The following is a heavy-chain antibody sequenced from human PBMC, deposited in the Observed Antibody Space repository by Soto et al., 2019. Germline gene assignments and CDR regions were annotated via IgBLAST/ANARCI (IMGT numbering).Heavy chain of an antibody. Sequence: QITLKESGPTLVKPTQTLTLTCTFSGFSLSTSGVVVGWIRQPPGKALEWLALIYWDDDKRYSPSLKSRLTITKDTSKNQVVLTMTNMDPVDTATYYCAHTLYYYGSGSFVYWGQGTLVTVSS. CDR3: AHTLYYYGSGSFVY. J-gene: IGHJ4*02. D-gene: IGHD3-10*01. V-gene: IGHV2-5*02. CDR1: GFSLSTSGVV. CDR2: IYWDDDK.